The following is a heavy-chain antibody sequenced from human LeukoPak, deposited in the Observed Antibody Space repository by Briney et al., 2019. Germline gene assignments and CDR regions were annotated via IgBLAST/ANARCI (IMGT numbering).Heavy chain of an antibody. D-gene: IGHD3-10*01. Sequence: SETLSLTCTVSGGTMSRCYWSWIRQPPGKRLEWIGFVHYNGSTSYNPSLKSRVTISIDPSKNQFSLKVTSVPAADPALYYCARQRREVGLPGVGWFDPWGQGTLVIVSS. CDR1: GGTMSRCY. V-gene: IGHV4-59*08. CDR3: ARQRREVGLPGVGWFDP. J-gene: IGHJ5*02. CDR2: VHYNGST.